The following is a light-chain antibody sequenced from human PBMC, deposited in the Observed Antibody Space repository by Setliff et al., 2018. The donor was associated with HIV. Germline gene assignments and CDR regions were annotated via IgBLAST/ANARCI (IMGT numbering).Light chain of an antibody. V-gene: IGLV2-11*01. Sequence: QSALTQPASVSGSPGQSITISCTGTSSDVGSYNLVSWYQQYSGKAPKLMIYDVTKRPSGVPDRFSGSKSGNTASLTISGLQAEDEAEYYCCSYAGSYTHVFGTGTKVTVL. CDR1: SSDVGSYNL. CDR3: CSYAGSYTHV. CDR2: DVT. J-gene: IGLJ1*01.